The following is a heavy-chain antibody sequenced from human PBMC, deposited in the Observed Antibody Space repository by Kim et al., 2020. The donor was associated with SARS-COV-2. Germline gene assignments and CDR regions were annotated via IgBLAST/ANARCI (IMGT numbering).Heavy chain of an antibody. J-gene: IGHJ4*02. V-gene: IGHV4-59*01. CDR3: AGATDWKYVVDY. Sequence: NAHPSLKSRDTVSLDTSKNPFSRKLSSVTAADTAVYYCAGATDWKYVVDYWGQGTLVTVSS. D-gene: IGHD1-7*01.